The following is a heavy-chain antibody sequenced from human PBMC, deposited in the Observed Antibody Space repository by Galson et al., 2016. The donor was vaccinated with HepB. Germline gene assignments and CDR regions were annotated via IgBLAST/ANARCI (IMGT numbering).Heavy chain of an antibody. CDR2: IYTTGLT. J-gene: IGHJ6*02. Sequence: SLRLSCAASGFSVTTYYVNWVRQAPGKGREWLSVIYTTGLTYYADSVRGRFTISRDNSQNTVSLQMNRLRVEDTAVYYCAGRVPGSGMDVWGQGTTVTVSS. D-gene: IGHD1-26*01. V-gene: IGHV3-53*01. CDR1: GFSVTTYY. CDR3: AGRVPGSGMDV.